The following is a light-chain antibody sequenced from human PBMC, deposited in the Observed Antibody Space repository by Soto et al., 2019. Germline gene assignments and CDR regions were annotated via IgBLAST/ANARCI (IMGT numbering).Light chain of an antibody. CDR2: EVI. J-gene: IGLJ2*01. Sequence: QSALTQPASVSGSPGQSITISCTGTSSDIGAYDYVSWYQQYPGKVPSLIIYEVIFRPSGVSSRFSGSKSGNTASLTISGLQTEDEADYYCRSYANATLIFGGGTKVTVL. V-gene: IGLV2-14*01. CDR3: RSYANATLI. CDR1: SSDIGAYDY.